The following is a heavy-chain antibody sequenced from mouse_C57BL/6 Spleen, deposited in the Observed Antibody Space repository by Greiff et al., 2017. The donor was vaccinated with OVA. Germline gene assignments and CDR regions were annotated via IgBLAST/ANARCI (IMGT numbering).Heavy chain of an antibody. J-gene: IGHJ3*01. V-gene: IGHV1-53*01. Sequence: QVQLQQPGTELVKPGASVKLSCKASGYTFTSYWMHWVKQRPGQGLEWIGNINPSNGGTNYNEKFKSKATLTVDKSSSTAYMQLSSLTSEDSAVYYCARGGYYYGSSEAWFAYWGQGTLVTVSA. CDR2: INPSNGGT. CDR1: GYTFTSYW. D-gene: IGHD1-1*01. CDR3: ARGGYYYGSSEAWFAY.